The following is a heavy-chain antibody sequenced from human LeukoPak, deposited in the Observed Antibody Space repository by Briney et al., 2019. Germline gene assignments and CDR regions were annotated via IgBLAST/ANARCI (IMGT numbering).Heavy chain of an antibody. Sequence: SETLSLTCTVSGDSISNRNCWTWIRQHPGKGLEWIGYIYYSGSTYYNPSLKSRVTISVDTSKNQFSLKLSSVTAADTAVYYCARRMDVWGQGTTVTVSS. CDR2: IYYSGST. D-gene: IGHD1-14*01. CDR3: ARRMDV. J-gene: IGHJ6*02. V-gene: IGHV4-31*06. CDR1: GDSISNRNC.